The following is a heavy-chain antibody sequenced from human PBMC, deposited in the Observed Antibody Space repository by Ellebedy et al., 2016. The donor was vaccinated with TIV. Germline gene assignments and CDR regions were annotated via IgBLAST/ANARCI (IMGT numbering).Heavy chain of an antibody. CDR1: GFTFSSYS. Sequence: GESLKISCAASGFTFSSYSMNWVRQAPGKGLEWVANIKQDGSEKYYVDSVKGLFTISRDNAKNSLYLQMNSLRADDTAVYYCARGVAARPYYYYGMDVWGQGTTVTVSS. J-gene: IGHJ6*02. CDR2: IKQDGSEK. V-gene: IGHV3-7*03. D-gene: IGHD6-6*01. CDR3: ARGVAARPYYYYGMDV.